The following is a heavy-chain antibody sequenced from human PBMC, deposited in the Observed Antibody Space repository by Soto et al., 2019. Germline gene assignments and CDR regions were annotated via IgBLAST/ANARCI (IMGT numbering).Heavy chain of an antibody. CDR2: IYNSGST. Sequence: QVQLQESGPGLVKPSQTLSLTCTVSGGSISSGGYYWSWIRQRPGKGLEWIGYIYNSGSTYYSSSLQSRLNISGDTSKNQFSLKLSSVTAADSAVYYCARAKGRSFFDYWGQGTLVTVSS. CDR1: GGSISSGGYY. V-gene: IGHV4-31*03. D-gene: IGHD3-10*01. J-gene: IGHJ4*02. CDR3: ARAKGRSFFDY.